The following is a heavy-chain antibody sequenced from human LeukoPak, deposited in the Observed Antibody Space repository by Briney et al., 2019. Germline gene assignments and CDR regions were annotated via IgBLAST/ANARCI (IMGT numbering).Heavy chain of an antibody. J-gene: IGHJ4*02. CDR2: ISDTVRDT. Sequence: GEPLRLSCAASGFTFSAHGMSWVRQAPGKGLEWVSHISDTVRDTWYANSVKGRFIISRDNSRDTVYLQMSSLRPEDTGLYFCAKYNYGGIFASWGQETLVTVSA. CDR1: GFTFSAHG. CDR3: AKYNYGGIFAS. V-gene: IGHV3-23*01. D-gene: IGHD1-1*01.